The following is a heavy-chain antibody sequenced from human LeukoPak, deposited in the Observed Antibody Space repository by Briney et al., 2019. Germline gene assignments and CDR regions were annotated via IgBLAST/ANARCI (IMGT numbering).Heavy chain of an antibody. J-gene: IGHJ5*02. CDR1: AYTFTGYY. D-gene: IGHD3-22*01. CDR3: ASSFFYDNSGYYP. CDR2: INPNSGGT. V-gene: IGHV1-2*06. Sequence: GASVKVSCKASAYTFTGYYMHWVRQAPGQGLEWMGRINPNSGGTNYAQKFQGRVTMTRDTSITTAYMELSRPRSDDTAVYYCASSFFYDNSGYYPWGQGTLVTVSS.